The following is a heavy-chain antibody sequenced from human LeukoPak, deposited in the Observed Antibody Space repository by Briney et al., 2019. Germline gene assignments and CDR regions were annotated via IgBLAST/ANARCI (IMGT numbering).Heavy chain of an antibody. CDR1: GGSISSYY. CDR2: IYHSGST. J-gene: IGHJ2*01. D-gene: IGHD3-10*01. CDR3: AKDLGSGKRYFDL. Sequence: SETLSLTCTVSGGSISSYYWNWIRQPPGKGLEWIGYIYHSGSTNYNPSLKSRVSISVDTSKNQSSLQLSSVTAADTAVYYCAKDLGSGKRYFDLWGRGTLVTVSS. V-gene: IGHV4-59*01.